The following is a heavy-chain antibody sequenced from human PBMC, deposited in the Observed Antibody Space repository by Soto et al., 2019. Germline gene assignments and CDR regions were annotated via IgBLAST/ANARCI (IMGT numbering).Heavy chain of an antibody. CDR1: GGSISSGGYY. CDR3: ARQAYCGGDCSDVLDY. Sequence: PSETLSLTCTVSGGSISSGGYYWSWIRQHPGKGLEWIGYIYYSGSTYYNPSLKSRVTISVDTSKNQFSLKLSSVTAADTAVYYCARQAYCGGDCSDVLDYWGQGTLVTVSS. D-gene: IGHD2-21*02. J-gene: IGHJ4*02. CDR2: IYYSGST. V-gene: IGHV4-31*02.